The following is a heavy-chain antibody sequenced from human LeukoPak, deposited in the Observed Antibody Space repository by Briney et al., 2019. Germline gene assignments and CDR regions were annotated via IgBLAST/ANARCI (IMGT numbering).Heavy chain of an antibody. V-gene: IGHV1-18*04. CDR3: ARDLKVRGVMIGY. CDR1: GYTFIRYV. J-gene: IGHJ4*02. D-gene: IGHD3-10*01. CDR2: ISAYNGNT. Sequence: AAVQVSFLASGYTFIRYVISWVRQAPGQGLEWMGWISAYNGNTNYAQKLQGRVTMTTDTSTSTAYMELRSLRSDNTAVYYCARDLKVRGVMIGYWGQGTLVTVSS.